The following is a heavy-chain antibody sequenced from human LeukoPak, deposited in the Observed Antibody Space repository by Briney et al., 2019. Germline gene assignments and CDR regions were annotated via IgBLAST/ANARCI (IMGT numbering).Heavy chain of an antibody. CDR2: ISGSGGST. D-gene: IGHD3-10*01. CDR3: AKDKAQYYGSGSYNF. CDR1: GFTFSSYA. V-gene: IGHV3-23*01. Sequence: GGSLRLSCAASGFTFSSYAMSWVRQAPGKGLEWVSAISGSGGSTYYADSVKGRFTISRDNSKNTLYLQMNSLRAEDTAVYYCAKDKAQYYGSGSYNFWGQGTLVTVSS. J-gene: IGHJ4*02.